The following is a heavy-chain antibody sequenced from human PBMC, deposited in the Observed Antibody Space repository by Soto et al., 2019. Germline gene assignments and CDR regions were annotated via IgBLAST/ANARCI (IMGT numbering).Heavy chain of an antibody. CDR1: GGSIRRYY. CDR3: AREGASGFGMDV. Sequence: QVQLQESGPGLVKPSETLSLTCTVSGGSIRRYYWSWIRQPAGKALEWVGRIYTSGTTNYNPSLKSRVTILLDTSKNPFSLQRSSVTAADTAVYYCAREGASGFGMDVWGQGTTVTVSS. J-gene: IGHJ6*02. D-gene: IGHD1-26*01. CDR2: IYTSGTT. V-gene: IGHV4-4*07.